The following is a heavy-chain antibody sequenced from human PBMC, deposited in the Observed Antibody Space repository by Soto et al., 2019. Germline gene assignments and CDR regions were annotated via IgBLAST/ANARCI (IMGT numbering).Heavy chain of an antibody. CDR3: ARRHLAVAVSPWFDP. CDR1: GLSITDSEMG. Sequence: QVTLKESGPVLVKPTATLTLRCPVSGLSITDSEMGVSWIRHPPGQPLEWLAHIDSTGEKSYRTFLKSRLAISKDTSKSQIVLTMTNMDPADTATYYCARRHLAVAVSPWFDPWGQGIPVTVSS. CDR2: IDSTGEK. D-gene: IGHD6-19*01. V-gene: IGHV2-26*01. J-gene: IGHJ5*02.